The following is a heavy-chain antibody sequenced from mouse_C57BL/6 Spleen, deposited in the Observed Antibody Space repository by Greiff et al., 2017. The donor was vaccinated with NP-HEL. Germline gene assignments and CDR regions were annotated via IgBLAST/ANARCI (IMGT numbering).Heavy chain of an antibody. V-gene: IGHV1-80*01. CDR2: IYPGDGDT. CDR1: GYAFSSYW. CDR3: ARELLRAMDY. D-gene: IGHD1-1*01. J-gene: IGHJ4*01. Sequence: VMLVESGAELVKPGASVKISCKASGYAFSSYWMNWVKQRPGKGLEWIGQIYPGDGDTNYNGKFKGKATLTADKSSSTAYMQLSSLSSEDSAVYFGARELLRAMDYWGQGTSVTVSS.